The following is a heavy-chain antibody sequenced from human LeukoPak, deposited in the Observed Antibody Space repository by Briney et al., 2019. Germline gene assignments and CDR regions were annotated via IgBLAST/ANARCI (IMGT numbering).Heavy chain of an antibody. J-gene: IGHJ5*02. Sequence: SETLSLTCAVYGGSFNHDYCNWIRQPPGKGLEWIGEINQSGTANYNPSLKSRVTISLGTSKNQFSLNLNSVTAADTAVYYCARRAGYSYSAGVNLWGQGNLVTVSS. CDR2: INQSGTA. CDR1: GGSFNHDY. CDR3: ARRAGYSYSAGVNL. V-gene: IGHV4-34*01. D-gene: IGHD5-12*01.